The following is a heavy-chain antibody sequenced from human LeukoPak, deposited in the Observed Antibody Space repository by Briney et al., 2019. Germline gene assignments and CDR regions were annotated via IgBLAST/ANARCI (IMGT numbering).Heavy chain of an antibody. CDR1: GLTFSSYA. V-gene: IGHV3-23*01. CDR3: AKGNYLGRGDYFDY. Sequence: GGSLRLSCAATGLTFSSYAMNWVRQAPGKGLEWVSAVSGSGGSTYYADSVKGRFTISRDNSENTLHLQMNSLRAGDTAVYYCAKGNYLGRGDYFDYWGQGTLVTVSS. J-gene: IGHJ4*02. CDR2: VSGSGGST. D-gene: IGHD3-10*01.